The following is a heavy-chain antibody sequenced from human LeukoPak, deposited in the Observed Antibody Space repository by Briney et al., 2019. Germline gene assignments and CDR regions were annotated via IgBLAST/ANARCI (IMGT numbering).Heavy chain of an antibody. CDR1: GFTLSSYL. D-gene: IGHD6-19*01. Sequence: GGSLRLSCAVSGFTLSSYLMHWVRQPAGEGLVWISRIHSDGSTSYADSVKGRFTISRDDAKNTLCLQMNSLRVEDTAVYYCARGPRGWFASDYWGQGTVVIVSS. J-gene: IGHJ4*02. V-gene: IGHV3-74*01. CDR2: IHSDGST. CDR3: ARGPRGWFASDY.